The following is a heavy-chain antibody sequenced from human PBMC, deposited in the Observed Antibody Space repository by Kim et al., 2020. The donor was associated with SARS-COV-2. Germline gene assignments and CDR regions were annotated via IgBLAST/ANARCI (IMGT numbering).Heavy chain of an antibody. Sequence: SLKSRVTISVGTSKNQFSLKLSSVTAADTAVYYCARSHMVRGVKTCWFDPWGQGTLVTVSS. V-gene: IGHV4-34*13. CDR3: ARSHMVRGVKTCWFDP. D-gene: IGHD3-10*01. J-gene: IGHJ5*02.